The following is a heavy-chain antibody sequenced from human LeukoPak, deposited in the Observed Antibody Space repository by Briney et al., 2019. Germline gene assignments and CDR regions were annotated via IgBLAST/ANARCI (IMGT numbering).Heavy chain of an antibody. J-gene: IGHJ3*02. CDR2: INPNSGGT. CDR3: AGHGDDDAFDI. V-gene: IGHV1-2*02. CDR1: GCTFTGYY. D-gene: IGHD4-17*01. Sequence: ASVKVSCKASGCTFTGYYMHWVRQAPGQGLEWMGWINPNSGGTNYAQKFQGRVTMTTDTSTSTAYMELRSLRSDDTAVYYCAGHGDDDAFDIWGQGTMVTVSS.